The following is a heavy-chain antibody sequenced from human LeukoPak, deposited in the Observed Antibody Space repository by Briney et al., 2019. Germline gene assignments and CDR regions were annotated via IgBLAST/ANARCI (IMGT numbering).Heavy chain of an antibody. D-gene: IGHD6-13*01. CDR3: ARADSSSWFGLDDY. J-gene: IGHJ4*02. V-gene: IGHV3-15*01. CDR1: GFTFSNAW. CDR2: IKSKTDGGTT. Sequence: GGSLRLSCAASGFTFSNAWMSWVRQAPGKGLEWVGRIKSKTDGGTTDYAAPVKGRFTISRDDSKNTLYLQMNSLRAEDTAVYYCARADSSSWFGLDDYWGQGTLVTVSS.